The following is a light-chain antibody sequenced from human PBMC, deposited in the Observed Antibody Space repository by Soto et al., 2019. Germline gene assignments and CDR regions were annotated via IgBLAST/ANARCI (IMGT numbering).Light chain of an antibody. J-gene: IGKJ5*01. CDR3: QQLNSCPIT. Sequence: DIKSTQAPSFLSASAGDRDAITCRASQAISSYLAWYQQKPGRAPKLLIYAASTLQSGVPSRFSGSGSGTEFTLTITSLQPEDFATYYCQQLNSCPITFGQGTRLEIK. V-gene: IGKV1-9*01. CDR2: AAS. CDR1: QAISSY.